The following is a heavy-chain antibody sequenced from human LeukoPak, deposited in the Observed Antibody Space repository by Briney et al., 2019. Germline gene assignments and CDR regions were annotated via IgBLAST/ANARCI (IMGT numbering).Heavy chain of an antibody. CDR3: ARDVGTTGWHTFDY. V-gene: IGHV6-1*01. CDR2: TYYRSKWYN. D-gene: IGHD6-19*01. Sequence: SQTLSLTCAISGDSVSSNNGAWNWIRQSPSRGLEWLGRTYYRSKWYNDYAASIQGRITINPDTSKNQFSLQLYSVTPEDTAVYYCARDVGTTGWHTFDYWGQGTLVTVS. CDR1: GDSVSSNNGA. J-gene: IGHJ4*02.